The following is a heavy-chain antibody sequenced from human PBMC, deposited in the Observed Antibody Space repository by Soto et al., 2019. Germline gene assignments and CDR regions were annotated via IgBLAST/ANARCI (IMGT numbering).Heavy chain of an antibody. Sequence: ASVKVSCKTSGYIFTSYYIHWVRQAPGQGLEWMGIINPSGGSTSYAQKIQGRVTMTRDTSTSTVYMELSSLRSEDTAVYYCAIGLPDGLGAFDIWGQGTMVTVSS. J-gene: IGHJ3*02. V-gene: IGHV1-46*03. CDR3: AIGLPDGLGAFDI. D-gene: IGHD5-18*01. CDR1: GYIFTSYY. CDR2: INPSGGST.